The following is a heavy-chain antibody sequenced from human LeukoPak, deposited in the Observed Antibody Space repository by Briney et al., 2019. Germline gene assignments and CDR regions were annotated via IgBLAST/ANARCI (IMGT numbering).Heavy chain of an antibody. J-gene: IGHJ4*02. V-gene: IGHV3-23*01. CDR2: ISGSPGST. D-gene: IGHD1-26*01. CDR3: ARTGGSQGGNY. CDR1: GFTFSSYA. Sequence: GGSLRLSCAASGFTFSSYAMSWVRQAPGKGLEWVSAISGSPGSTYYAGSVKGRFTISRDNSKNTLYLQMNSLRAEDTAVYYCARTGGSQGGNYWGQGTLVTVSS.